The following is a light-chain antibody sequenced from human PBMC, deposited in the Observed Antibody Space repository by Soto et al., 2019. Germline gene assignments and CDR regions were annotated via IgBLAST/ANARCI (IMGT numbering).Light chain of an antibody. CDR1: QSISDN. J-gene: IGKJ5*01. CDR2: GAS. V-gene: IGKV3-15*01. CDR3: QQYNNWPPYT. Sequence: EIVMTQSPATLSVSPGERATLSCRASQSISDNLAWYQQKPGQAPRLLIYGASTRATGIPARFSGSGSGTEFTLTISSLQSEDFAVYYCQQYNNWPPYTFGQGTRLEIK.